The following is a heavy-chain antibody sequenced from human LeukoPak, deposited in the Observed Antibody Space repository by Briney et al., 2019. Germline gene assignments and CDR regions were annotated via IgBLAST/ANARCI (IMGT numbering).Heavy chain of an antibody. V-gene: IGHV3-33*08. CDR1: GFTFSSYA. J-gene: IGHJ4*02. Sequence: GGSLRLSCAASGFTFSSYAMSWVRQAPGKGLEWVAVIWYDGSNKYYADSVKGRFTISRDNSKNTLYLQMNSLRAEDTAVYYCARTTGFGSGWYFDYWGQGTLVTVSS. D-gene: IGHD6-19*01. CDR3: ARTTGFGSGWYFDY. CDR2: IWYDGSNK.